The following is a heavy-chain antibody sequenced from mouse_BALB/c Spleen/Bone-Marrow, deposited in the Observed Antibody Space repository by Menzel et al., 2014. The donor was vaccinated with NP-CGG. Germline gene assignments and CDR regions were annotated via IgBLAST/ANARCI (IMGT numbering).Heavy chain of an antibody. V-gene: IGHV14-3*02. CDR2: IDPANGNT. D-gene: IGHD6-1*01. CDR1: GFNIEDTY. CDR3: AGASYYAMDY. J-gene: IGHJ4*01. Sequence: EVKLVESGAELVKPGASVKLSCTASGFNIEDTYMHWVKQRPEQGLEWIGRIDPANGNTKYDPRLQSKATITADTSSNTAYLQLSRLTSEDTAVCYGAGASYYAMDYWGQGTSVTVSS.